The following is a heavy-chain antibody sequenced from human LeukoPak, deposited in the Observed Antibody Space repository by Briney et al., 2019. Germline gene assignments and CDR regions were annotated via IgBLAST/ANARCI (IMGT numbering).Heavy chain of an antibody. D-gene: IGHD5-12*01. CDR1: GYIFTNYW. V-gene: IGHV5-51*01. CDR3: ARRQYCGYDLDF. Sequence: GESLKISCKASGYIFTNYWIGWVRQVPGQGLEWMGIIYPRDSDTRYSPSFQGQVTLSADKSLRTAYLRRNTLEAPDTPMFFCARRQYCGYDLDFWGRETVLRVST. CDR2: IYPRDSDT. J-gene: IGHJ2*01.